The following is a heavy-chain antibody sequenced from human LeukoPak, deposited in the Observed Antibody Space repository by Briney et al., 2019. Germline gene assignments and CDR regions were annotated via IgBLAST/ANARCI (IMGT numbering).Heavy chain of an antibody. CDR1: GYTFTGYY. CDR3: ARDQAGYFDSSGYYYDAFDY. V-gene: IGHV1-3*01. Sequence: ASVKVSCKASGYTFTGYYMHWVRQAPGQRLEWMGWINAGNGNTKYSQKFQGRVTITRDTSASTAYMELSSLRSEDTAVYYCARDQAGYFDSSGYYYDAFDYWGQGTLVTVSS. CDR2: INAGNGNT. D-gene: IGHD3-22*01. J-gene: IGHJ4*02.